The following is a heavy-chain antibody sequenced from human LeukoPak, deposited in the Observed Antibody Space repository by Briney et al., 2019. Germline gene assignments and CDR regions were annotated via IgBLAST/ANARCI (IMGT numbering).Heavy chain of an antibody. J-gene: IGHJ5*02. CDR1: GYTFTGYY. V-gene: IGHV1-2*02. CDR3: ARVVDAEYLLWFGRGDWYDP. CDR2: INPNSGGT. Sequence: GASVKVSCKASGYTFTGYYMHWVRQAPGQGLEWMGWINPNSGGTNYAQKFQGRVTMTRDTSISTAYMELSRLRSDDTAVYYCARVVDAEYLLWFGRGDWYDPWGQGTLVTVSS. D-gene: IGHD3-10*01.